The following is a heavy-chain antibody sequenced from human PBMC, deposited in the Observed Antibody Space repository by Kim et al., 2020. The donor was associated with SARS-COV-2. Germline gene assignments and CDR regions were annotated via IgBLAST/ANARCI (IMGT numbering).Heavy chain of an antibody. D-gene: IGHD2-8*01. J-gene: IGHJ1*01. CDR2: TFYRSKWVY. CDR3: ASGVLAAGLRN. CDR1: GDSVSSTSGA. Sequence: SQTLSLTCAISGDSVSSTSGAWNWIRQSPSRGLEWLGRTFYRSKWVYDYAGSVKSRITINSDTPKNQFSLPLNSVTPEDTAVYYRASGVLAAGLRNGGQGTLVTVSS. V-gene: IGHV6-1*01.